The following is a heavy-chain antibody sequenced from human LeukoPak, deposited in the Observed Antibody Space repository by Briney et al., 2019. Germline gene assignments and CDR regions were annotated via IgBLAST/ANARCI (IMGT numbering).Heavy chain of an antibody. CDR2: IYYSGST. Sequence: SETLSLTCTVSGGSISSGGYYWSWIRQHPGKGLEWIGYIYYSGSTYYNPSLKSRVTISVDTSKNQFSLKLSSVTAADTAVYYCARGRYDSSGYGIWGQGTLVTVSS. CDR1: GGSISSGGYY. CDR3: ARGRYDSSGYGI. V-gene: IGHV4-31*03. J-gene: IGHJ4*02. D-gene: IGHD3-22*01.